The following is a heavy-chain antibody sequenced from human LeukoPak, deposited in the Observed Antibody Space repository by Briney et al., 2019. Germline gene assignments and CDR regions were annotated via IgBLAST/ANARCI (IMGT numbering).Heavy chain of an antibody. CDR1: GCTFSSYG. CDR3: ARESTTMVRGVIQH. D-gene: IGHD3-10*01. J-gene: IGHJ1*01. Sequence: GGSLRLSCAASGCTFSSYGMHWVRQAPGKGLEWVAVIWYDGSNKYYADSVKGRFTISRDNSKNTPYLQMNSLRAEDTAVYYCARESTTMVRGVIQHWGQGTLVTVSS. V-gene: IGHV3-33*01. CDR2: IWYDGSNK.